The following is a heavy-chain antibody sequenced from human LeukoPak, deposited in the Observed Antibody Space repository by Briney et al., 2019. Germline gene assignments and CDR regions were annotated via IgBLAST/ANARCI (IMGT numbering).Heavy chain of an antibody. CDR1: GGSISSGDYY. CDR3: ARDHLTGAARAYWYFDL. CDR2: IYYSGST. V-gene: IGHV4-30-4*08. D-gene: IGHD7-27*01. Sequence: PSQTLSLICTVSGGSISSGDYYWSWIRQPPGKGLEWIGYIYYSGSTYYNPSLKSRVTISVDTSKNQFSLKLSSVTAADTAVYYCARDHLTGAARAYWYFDLWGRGTLVTVSS. J-gene: IGHJ2*01.